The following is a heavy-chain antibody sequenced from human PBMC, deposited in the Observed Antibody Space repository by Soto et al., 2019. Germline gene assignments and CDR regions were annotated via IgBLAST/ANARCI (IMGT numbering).Heavy chain of an antibody. J-gene: IGHJ5*02. CDR3: ARGQRFSDWFDP. CDR2: IYSSGST. CDR1: GGAISGYY. D-gene: IGHD3-3*01. Sequence: QVQLQESGSGLVKPSETLSLSCTVSGGAISGYYWTWIRQPAGKGLEWIGRIYSSGSTKYNPSLQSRVTVSLDTSKNQFSLRLTSVTAADTAVYYCARGQRFSDWFDPWGQGTLVTVSS. V-gene: IGHV4-4*07.